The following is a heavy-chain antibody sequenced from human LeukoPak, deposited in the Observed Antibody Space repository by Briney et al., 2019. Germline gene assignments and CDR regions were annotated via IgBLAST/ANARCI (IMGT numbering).Heavy chain of an antibody. V-gene: IGHV4-34*01. CDR3: AFSYDSSGYQGPDAFDI. CDR1: GGSFSGYY. Sequence: SETLSLTCAVYGGSFSGYYWSWIRQPPGKGLEWIGEINHSGSTNYNPSLKSRVTISVDTSKNQFSLKLSSVTAADTAVYYCAFSYDSSGYQGPDAFDIWGQGTMVTVSS. D-gene: IGHD3-22*01. CDR2: INHSGST. J-gene: IGHJ3*02.